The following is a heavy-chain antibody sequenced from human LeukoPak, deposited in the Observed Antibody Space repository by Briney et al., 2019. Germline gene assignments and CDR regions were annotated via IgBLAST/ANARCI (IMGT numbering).Heavy chain of an antibody. CDR2: IYYSGST. V-gene: IGHV4-61*01. CDR1: GGSVSSGSYY. Sequence: PSETLSLTCTVSGGSVSSGSYYWSWIRQPPGKGLEWIGYIYYSGSTNYNPSLKSRVTISVDTSKNQFSLKLSSVTAADTAVYYCARSYDPNGYYPFDYWGQGTLVTVSS. CDR3: ARSYDPNGYYPFDY. D-gene: IGHD3-22*01. J-gene: IGHJ4*02.